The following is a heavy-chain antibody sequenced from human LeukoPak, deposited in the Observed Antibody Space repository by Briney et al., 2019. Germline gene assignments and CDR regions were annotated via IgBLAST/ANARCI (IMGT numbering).Heavy chain of an antibody. Sequence: ASVKVSCKASGYTFTSYYMHWVRQAPGQGLEWMGIINPSGGSTSYAQKFQGRVTMTRDTSTSTVYMELSSLRSEDTAVYYCARRIQLWLGGYYLDYWGQGTLVTVSS. CDR3: ARRIQLWLGGYYLDY. V-gene: IGHV1-46*01. D-gene: IGHD5-18*01. J-gene: IGHJ4*02. CDR2: INPSGGST. CDR1: GYTFTSYY.